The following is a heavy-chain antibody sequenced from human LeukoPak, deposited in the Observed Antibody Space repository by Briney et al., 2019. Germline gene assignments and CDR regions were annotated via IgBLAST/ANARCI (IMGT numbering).Heavy chain of an antibody. D-gene: IGHD3-9*01. CDR1: GYTFTSYG. CDR3: ARFSHPIYDILTTYYYYYYMDV. Sequence: ASVKVSFKASGYTFTSYGISWVRQAPGQGLEWMGWISAYNGNTNYAQKLQGRVTMTTDTSTSTAYMELRSLRSDDTAVYYCARFSHPIYDILTTYYYYYYMDVWGKGTTVTVSS. V-gene: IGHV1-18*01. J-gene: IGHJ6*03. CDR2: ISAYNGNT.